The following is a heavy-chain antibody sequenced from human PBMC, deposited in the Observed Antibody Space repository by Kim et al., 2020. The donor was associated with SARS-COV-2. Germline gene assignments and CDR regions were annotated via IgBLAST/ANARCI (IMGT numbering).Heavy chain of an antibody. V-gene: IGHV3-21*01. CDR3: ARDGGKSTISYYYYGMDV. CDR1: GFTFSSYS. CDR2: ISSSSSYI. Sequence: GGSLRLSCAASGFTFSSYSMNWVRQAPGKGLEWVSSISSSSSYIYYADSVKGRFTISRDNAKNSLYLQMNSLRAEDMAVYYCARDGGKSTISYYYYGMDVWGQGTTVTVSS. J-gene: IGHJ6*02. D-gene: IGHD5-12*01.